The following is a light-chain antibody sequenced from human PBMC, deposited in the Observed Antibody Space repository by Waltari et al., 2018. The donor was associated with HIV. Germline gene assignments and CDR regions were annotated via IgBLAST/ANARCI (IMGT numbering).Light chain of an antibody. V-gene: IGKV4-1*01. CDR1: QSILKTSNRKNY. CDR2: WAS. J-gene: IGKJ1*01. CDR3: RQHYTLPRT. Sequence: DIEMSQSPDSLAVSLGERATIHCKSSQSILKTSNRKNYLAWYQQKPGPPPIFLHNWASGRASSAVPTRFSGSGSGTDFTLTICSLQAEDAAVYFCRQHYTLPRTFGQGTRVEVK.